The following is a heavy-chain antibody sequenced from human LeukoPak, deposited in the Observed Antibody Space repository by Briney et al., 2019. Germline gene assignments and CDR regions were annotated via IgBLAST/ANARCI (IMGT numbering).Heavy chain of an antibody. D-gene: IGHD3-22*01. Sequence: SETLSLTCAVSGGSISSSNWWSWVRQPPGKGLEWIGEIYHSGSTNYNPSLKSRVTISVDKSKNQFSLKLSSVTAADTAVYYCARKGYYDSSGYYSIDYWGQGTLVTVSS. V-gene: IGHV4-4*02. CDR1: GGSISSSNW. CDR3: ARKGYYDSSGYYSIDY. CDR2: IYHSGST. J-gene: IGHJ4*02.